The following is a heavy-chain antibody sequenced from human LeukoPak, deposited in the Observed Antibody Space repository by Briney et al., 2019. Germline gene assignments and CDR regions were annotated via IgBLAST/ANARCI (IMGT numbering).Heavy chain of an antibody. D-gene: IGHD3-22*01. CDR2: ISGSADNT. J-gene: IGHJ4*02. V-gene: IGHV3-23*01. CDR3: ARSPYYYDSSGYYY. CDR1: GFTFSSYA. Sequence: PGGSLRLSCAASGFTFSSYAMSWVRQAPGKGLEWVSGISGSADNTYYADSVKGRFTISRDNSKNTLYLQMNSLRAEDTAVYYCARSPYYYDSSGYYYWGQGTLVTVSS.